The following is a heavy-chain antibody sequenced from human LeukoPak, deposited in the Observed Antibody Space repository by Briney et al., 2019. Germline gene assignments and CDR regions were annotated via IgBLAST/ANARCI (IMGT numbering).Heavy chain of an antibody. CDR1: GGSISSSSYY. Sequence: PSETLSLTCTVSGGSISSSSYYWGWIRQPPGKGLEWIGSIYYSGSTYYNPSLKSRVTISVDTSKNQFSLSLSSVTAADTALYYCARRAAHGGWRFDYWGQGALVTVSS. J-gene: IGHJ4*02. CDR3: ARRAAHGGWRFDY. CDR2: IYYSGST. D-gene: IGHD6-19*01. V-gene: IGHV4-39*01.